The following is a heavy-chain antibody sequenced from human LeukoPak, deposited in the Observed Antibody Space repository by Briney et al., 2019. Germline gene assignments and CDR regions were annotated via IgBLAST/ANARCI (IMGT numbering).Heavy chain of an antibody. V-gene: IGHV4-39*01. Sequence: PSGTPSPPCTGSGGSIRSYYWGWVRPPPGEGLGGVGRIYYSGSTYYNPSLKSRVTISVDTSKNQFSLKLSSVTAADTAVYYCARHLYSSGWYWPPGGYYFDYWGQGTLVTVSS. CDR3: ARHLYSSGWYWPPGGYYFDY. D-gene: IGHD6-19*01. CDR1: GGSIRSYY. CDR2: IYYSGST. J-gene: IGHJ4*02.